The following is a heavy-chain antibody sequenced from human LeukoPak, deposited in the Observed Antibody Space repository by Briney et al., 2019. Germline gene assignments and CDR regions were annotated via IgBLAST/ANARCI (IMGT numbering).Heavy chain of an antibody. J-gene: IGHJ6*02. Sequence: GESLKISCKGSGYSFTNYWIGWVRQMPGKGLEWMAFINPGDSDTRYGPSFQGHVTISVDKSINTAYLQWGSLKASDTAMYYCARQGDAVVTDVWGQGTTVIVSS. CDR2: INPGDSDT. D-gene: IGHD4-23*01. CDR3: ARQGDAVVTDV. CDR1: GYSFTNYW. V-gene: IGHV5-51*01.